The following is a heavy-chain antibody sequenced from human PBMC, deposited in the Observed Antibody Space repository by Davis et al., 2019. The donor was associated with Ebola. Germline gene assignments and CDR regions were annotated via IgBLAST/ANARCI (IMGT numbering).Heavy chain of an antibody. J-gene: IGHJ4*02. D-gene: IGHD4-17*01. V-gene: IGHV1-46*01. CDR2: INPSGGST. CDR3: ARELYGDDY. CDR1: GYTFTSYY. Sequence: AASVKVSCKASGYTFTSYYMRWVRQAPGQGLEWMGIINPSGGSTSYAQKFQGRVTITADESTSTAYMELRSLRSDDTAVYYCARELYGDDYWGQGTLVTVSS.